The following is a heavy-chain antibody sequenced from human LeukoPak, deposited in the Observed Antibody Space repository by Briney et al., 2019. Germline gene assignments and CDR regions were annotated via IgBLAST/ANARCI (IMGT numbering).Heavy chain of an antibody. J-gene: IGHJ4*02. Sequence: PSETLSLTCTVSGGSISSSSYSWGWIRQPPGKGLEWIGSIYYSGSTYYNPSLKSRVTISVDTSKNQFSLKLSSVTAADTAVYYCAKGLLLWAAAGLIFDYWGQGTPVTVSS. CDR1: GGSISSSSYS. D-gene: IGHD6-13*01. CDR2: IYYSGST. V-gene: IGHV4-39*01. CDR3: AKGLLLWAAAGLIFDY.